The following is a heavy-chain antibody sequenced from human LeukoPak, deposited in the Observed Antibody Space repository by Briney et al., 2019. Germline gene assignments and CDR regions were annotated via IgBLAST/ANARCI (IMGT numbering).Heavy chain of an antibody. CDR1: GGTFSNNV. CDR3: ARAGGSSWYVSLYY. Sequence: ASVKASCKTSGGTFSNNVISWVRQAPGQGLEWMGRIIPFIGTPDYAQKFQGRVTITADKSTNTAYMKLTSLKSDDTAVYYCARAGGSSWYVSLYYWGQGTLVTVSS. CDR2: IIPFIGTP. D-gene: IGHD6-13*01. J-gene: IGHJ4*02. V-gene: IGHV1-69*04.